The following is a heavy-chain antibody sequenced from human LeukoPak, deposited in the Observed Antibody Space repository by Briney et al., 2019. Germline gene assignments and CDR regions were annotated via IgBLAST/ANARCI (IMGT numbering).Heavy chain of an antibody. J-gene: IGHJ3*02. Sequence: SETLSLTCTVSGGSISSYYWSWIRQPAGKGLEWIGRIYTSGSTNYNPSLKSRVTMSVDTSKNQFSLKLSSVTAADTAVYYCARDQPSYGFGDAFDIWGQGTMVTVSS. V-gene: IGHV4-4*07. D-gene: IGHD5-18*01. CDR2: IYTSGST. CDR3: ARDQPSYGFGDAFDI. CDR1: GGSISSYY.